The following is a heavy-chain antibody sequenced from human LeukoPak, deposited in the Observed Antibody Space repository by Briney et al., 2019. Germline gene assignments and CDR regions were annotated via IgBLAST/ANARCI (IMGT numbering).Heavy chain of an antibody. CDR1: GFTFCSYA. CDR2: ISYDGSNK. CDR3: AREIFYNYYYMDV. V-gene: IGHV3-30-3*01. D-gene: IGHD2-15*01. J-gene: IGHJ6*03. Sequence: GRSLRLSCAASGFTFCSYAMHWVREAPGKGMEWVAVISYDGSNKYYTDSVKGRFTISRDNSKNTLYLQMNSLRAEDTAVYYCAREIFYNYYYMDVWGKGTTVTVSS.